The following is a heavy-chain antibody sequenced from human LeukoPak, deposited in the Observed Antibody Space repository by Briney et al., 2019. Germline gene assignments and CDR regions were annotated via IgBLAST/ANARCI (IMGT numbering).Heavy chain of an antibody. Sequence: ASVKVSCKASGYTFTIYDINWVRQATGQGLEWMGWMNPNSGNTGYAQKFQGRVTMTRNTSISTAYMELSSLRSDDTAVYYCARGIDYYDGSGYTPFNFDYWGQGTLVTVSS. CDR1: GYTFTIYD. D-gene: IGHD3-22*01. V-gene: IGHV1-8*01. J-gene: IGHJ4*02. CDR3: ARGIDYYDGSGYTPFNFDY. CDR2: MNPNSGNT.